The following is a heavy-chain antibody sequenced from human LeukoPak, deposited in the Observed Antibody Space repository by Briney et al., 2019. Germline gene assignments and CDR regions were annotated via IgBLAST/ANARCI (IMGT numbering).Heavy chain of an antibody. Sequence: GGSLRLSCAASGFTFSSYWMSWVRQAPGKGLEWVANIKQDGSEKYYVDSVKGRFTISRDNAKNSLYPQMNSLRAEDTAVYYCAREGRAYDILTGYYKWEYYFDYWGQGTLVTVSS. CDR3: AREGRAYDILTGYYKWEYYFDY. CDR1: GFTFSSYW. V-gene: IGHV3-7*03. D-gene: IGHD3-9*01. J-gene: IGHJ4*02. CDR2: IKQDGSEK.